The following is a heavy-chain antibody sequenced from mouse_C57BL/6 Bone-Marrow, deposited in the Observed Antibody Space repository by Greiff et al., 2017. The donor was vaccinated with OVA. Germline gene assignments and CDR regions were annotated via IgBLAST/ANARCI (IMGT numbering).Heavy chain of an antibody. Sequence: QVQLQQSGPELVKPGASVKLSCKASGYAFSSSWMNWVKQRPGQGLEWIGRIYPGDGDTNYNGKFKGKATLTADKSSSTAYMQLSSLTSEDSAVYFCARRETGTGYFDYWGQGTTLTVSS. D-gene: IGHD4-1*01. CDR1: GYAFSSSW. V-gene: IGHV1-82*01. J-gene: IGHJ2*01. CDR2: IYPGDGDT. CDR3: ARRETGTGYFDY.